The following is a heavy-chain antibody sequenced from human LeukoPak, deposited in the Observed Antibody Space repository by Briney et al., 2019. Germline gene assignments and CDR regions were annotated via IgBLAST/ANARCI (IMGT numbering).Heavy chain of an antibody. J-gene: IGHJ5*02. CDR2: IYTSGPT. CDR3: ARDRSGSYSSSYWFDP. V-gene: IGHV4-4*07. D-gene: IGHD6-6*01. Sequence: SETLSLTCTVSGASISSYYWSWIRQPAGKGLEWIGRIYTSGPTNYTPSLKSRVTMSVDTSKNHFSLRLNSVTAADTAVYYCARDRSGSYSSSYWFDPWGQGTLVTVSS. CDR1: GASISSYY.